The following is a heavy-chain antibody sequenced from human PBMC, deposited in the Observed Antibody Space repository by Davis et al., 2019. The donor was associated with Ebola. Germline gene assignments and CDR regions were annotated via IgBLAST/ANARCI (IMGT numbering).Heavy chain of an antibody. V-gene: IGHV1-18*01. CDR1: GYTFTRYG. J-gene: IGHJ4*02. CDR3: ARAQFPTTSDH. D-gene: IGHD1-1*01. CDR2: INPHNGNT. Sequence: ASVKVSCKASGYTFTRYGMNWVRQAPGQGLEWMGWINPHNGNTNYAQNVQGRVTMTTDTSTSTAYMEVGILRSDDTVVYYCARAQFPTTSDHWGQGTLVTVSS.